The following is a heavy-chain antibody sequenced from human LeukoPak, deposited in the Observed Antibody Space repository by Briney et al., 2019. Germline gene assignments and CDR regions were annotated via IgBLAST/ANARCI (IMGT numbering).Heavy chain of an antibody. V-gene: IGHV3-30-3*02. CDR2: ISYDGSNK. CDR3: AKSGVHPGYYFDY. Sequence: GGSLRLSCAASGFTFSSYAMHWVRQAPGKGLEWVAVISYDGSNKYYADSVKGRFTISRDNSKNTLYLQMNSLRAEDTAVYYCAKSGVHPGYYFDYWGQGTLVTVSS. J-gene: IGHJ4*02. D-gene: IGHD1-14*01. CDR1: GFTFSSYA.